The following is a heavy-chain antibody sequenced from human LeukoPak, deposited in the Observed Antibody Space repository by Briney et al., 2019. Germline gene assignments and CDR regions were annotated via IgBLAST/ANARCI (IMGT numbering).Heavy chain of an antibody. CDR2: MNPNSGNT. J-gene: IGHJ6*03. D-gene: IGHD2-2*01. CDR3: ARVGVVPADTLNGYYYYMDV. V-gene: IGHV1-8*01. Sequence: GASVKVSCKASGYTFTSYDINWVRQATGQGLEWMGWMNPNSGNTGYAQKFQGRVTMTRNTSISTAYMELSRLRSEDTAVYYCARVGVVPADTLNGYYYYMDVWGKGTTVTISS. CDR1: GYTFTSYD.